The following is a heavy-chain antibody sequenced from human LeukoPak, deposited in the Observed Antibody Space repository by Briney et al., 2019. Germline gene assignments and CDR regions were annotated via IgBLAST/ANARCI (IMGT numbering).Heavy chain of an antibody. J-gene: IGHJ4*02. V-gene: IGHV1-69*13. Sequence: GASVKVSCKASGGTFSSYAISWVRQAPGQGLEWMGGIIPIFGTANYAQKFQGRVAITADESTSTAYMELSSLRSEDTAVYYCARASYGDYSSGDHWGQGTLVTVSS. CDR1: GGTFSSYA. CDR2: IIPIFGTA. D-gene: IGHD4-17*01. CDR3: ARASYGDYSSGDH.